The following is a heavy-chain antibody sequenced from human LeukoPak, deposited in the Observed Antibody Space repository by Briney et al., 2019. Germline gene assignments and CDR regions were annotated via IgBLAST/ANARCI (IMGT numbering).Heavy chain of an antibody. V-gene: IGHV1-46*01. J-gene: IGHJ4*02. CDR1: GYTFTSYY. CDR3: ARDASRYYYDSSGYYFVY. Sequence: GASVKVSCKASGYTFTSYYMHWVRQAPGQGLEWMGIINPSGGSTSYAQKFQGRVTMTRDTSASTAYMELSSLRSEDTAVYYCARDASRYYYDSSGYYFVYWGQGTLVTVSS. CDR2: INPSGGST. D-gene: IGHD3-22*01.